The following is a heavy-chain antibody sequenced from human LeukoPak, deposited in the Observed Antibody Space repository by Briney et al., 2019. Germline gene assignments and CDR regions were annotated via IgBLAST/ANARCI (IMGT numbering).Heavy chain of an antibody. J-gene: IGHJ5*02. CDR3: AREYHPNWFDP. CDR2: ISYDGSNK. D-gene: IGHD2-2*01. CDR1: GFTFSSYA. Sequence: GRSLRLSCAASGFTFSSYAMHWVRQAPGEGLEWVAVISYDGSNKYYADSVKGRFTISRDNSKNTLYLQMNSLRAEDTAVYYCAREYHPNWFDPWGQGTLVTASS. V-gene: IGHV3-30-3*01.